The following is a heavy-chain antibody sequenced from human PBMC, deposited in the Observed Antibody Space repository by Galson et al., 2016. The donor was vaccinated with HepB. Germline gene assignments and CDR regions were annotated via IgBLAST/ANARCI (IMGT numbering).Heavy chain of an antibody. CDR3: VADFVGPDDY. CDR2: LNPGVSRT. D-gene: IGHD1-26*01. Sequence: SLRLSCAFSGLTFSKYWMHWVRQVPGKGLVWVARLNPGVSRTDHADSVKGRFTISKDHAKNTLYLQMNSLRVEDTAVYYCVADFVGPDDYWGQGTMVTVSS. CDR1: GLTFSKYW. V-gene: IGHV3-74*01. J-gene: IGHJ4*02.